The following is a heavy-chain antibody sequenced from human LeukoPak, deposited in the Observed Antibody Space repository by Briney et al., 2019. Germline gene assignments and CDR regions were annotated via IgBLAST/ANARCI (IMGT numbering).Heavy chain of an antibody. CDR2: ISGSGGST. CDR1: GFTFSSYA. D-gene: IGHD3-10*01. CDR3: AKGWDYYGSGSPIFDY. V-gene: IGHV3-23*01. J-gene: IGHJ4*02. Sequence: PGGSLRPSCAASGFTFSSYAMSWVRQAPGKGLEWVSAISGSGGSTYYADSVKGRFTISRDNSKNTLYLQMNSLRAEDTAVYYCAKGWDYYGSGSPIFDYWGQGTLVTVSS.